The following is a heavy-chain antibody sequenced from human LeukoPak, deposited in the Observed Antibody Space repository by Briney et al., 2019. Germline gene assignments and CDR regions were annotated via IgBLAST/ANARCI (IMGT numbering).Heavy chain of an antibody. CDR1: GYTFTSYD. J-gene: IGHJ4*02. V-gene: IGHV1-8*01. Sequence: ASVKVSCKASGYTFTSYDINWVRQATGQGLEWMGWMNPNSGNTGYAQKFQARVTMTRNTSISTAYMELSSLRSEDTAVYYCARGRTAHTYSDSSGDCDYWGQGTLVTVSS. CDR2: MNPNSGNT. CDR3: ARGRTAHTYSDSSGDCDY. D-gene: IGHD3-22*01.